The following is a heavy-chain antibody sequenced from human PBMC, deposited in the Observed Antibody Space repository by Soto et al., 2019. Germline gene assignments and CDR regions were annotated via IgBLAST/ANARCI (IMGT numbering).Heavy chain of an antibody. V-gene: IGHV3-53*01. D-gene: IGHD3-10*01. CDR3: ARDPSPYYYGSGSYYPSYYYYGMDV. J-gene: IGHJ6*02. CDR1: GFTVSSNY. Sequence: PVGSLRLSCAASGFTVSSNYMSWVRQAPGKGLEWVSVIYSGGSTYYADSVKGRFTISRDNSKNTLYLQMNSLRAEDTAVYYCARDPSPYYYGSGSYYPSYYYYGMDVWGQGTTVTVSS. CDR2: IYSGGST.